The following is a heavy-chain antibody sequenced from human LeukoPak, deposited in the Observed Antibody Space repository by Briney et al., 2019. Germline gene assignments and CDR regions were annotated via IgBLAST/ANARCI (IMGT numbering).Heavy chain of an antibody. J-gene: IGHJ5*02. CDR1: GYTFTSYD. V-gene: IGHV1-8*01. Sequence: ASVKVSCKASGYTFTSYDINWVRQATGQGLEWMGWMNPNSGNTGYAQKFQGRVTMTTDTSTSTAYMELRSLRSDDTAVYYCARAGYSSGWYEGSNWFDPWGQGTLVTVSS. CDR3: ARAGYSSGWYEGSNWFDP. D-gene: IGHD6-19*01. CDR2: MNPNSGNT.